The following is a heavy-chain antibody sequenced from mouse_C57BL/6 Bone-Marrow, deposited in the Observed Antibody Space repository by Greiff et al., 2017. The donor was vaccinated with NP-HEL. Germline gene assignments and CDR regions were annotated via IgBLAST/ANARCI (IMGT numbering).Heavy chain of an antibody. D-gene: IGHD1-1*01. CDR1: GFSLSTFGMG. Sequence: QVTLKESGPGILQPSQTLSLTCSFSGFSLSTFGMGVGWIRQPSGKGLEWLTHIWWDDDKYYNPALKSRLTISKDTSKNQVFLKIANVDTADTATYYCARMRYYGSSPWYFDVWGTGTTVTVSS. V-gene: IGHV8-8*01. CDR2: IWWDDDK. J-gene: IGHJ1*03. CDR3: ARMRYYGSSPWYFDV.